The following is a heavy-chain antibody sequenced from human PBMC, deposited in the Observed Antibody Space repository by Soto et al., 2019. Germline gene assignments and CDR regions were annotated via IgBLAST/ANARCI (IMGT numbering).Heavy chain of an antibody. Sequence: QVQLVESGGGVVQPGRSLRLSCAASGFTFSSYGMHWVRQAPGKGLEWVAVIWYDGSNKYYADSVKGRFTISRDNSKNTLYLQMNSLRAEYTAVYYCARDVRFSAFDIWGQGTMVTVSS. CDR1: GFTFSSYG. CDR3: ARDVRFSAFDI. CDR2: IWYDGSNK. J-gene: IGHJ3*02. V-gene: IGHV3-33*01.